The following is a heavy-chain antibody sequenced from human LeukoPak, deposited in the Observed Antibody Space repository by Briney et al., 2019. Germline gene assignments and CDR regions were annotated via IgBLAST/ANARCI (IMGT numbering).Heavy chain of an antibody. D-gene: IGHD3-10*01. J-gene: IGHJ3*02. CDR2: MSYDGTNK. CDR3: AKDFGELLYGDTFDI. CDR1: GFIFSSYG. V-gene: IGHV3-30*18. Sequence: PGGSLRLSCAASGFIFSSYGMHWVRQAPGKGLEWVAVMSYDGTNKYYAGSVKGRFTISRDNSKNTLYLQMNSLRAEDTAVYYCAKDFGELLYGDTFDISGQGTMVAVSS.